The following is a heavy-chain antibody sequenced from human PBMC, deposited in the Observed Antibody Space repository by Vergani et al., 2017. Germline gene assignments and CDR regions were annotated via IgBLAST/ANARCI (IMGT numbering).Heavy chain of an antibody. CDR1: GYTFTSYG. CDR2: SSAYNGNT. CDR3: ARDYEGSYYYYYYYMDV. J-gene: IGHJ6*03. V-gene: IGHV1-18*01. Sequence: QVQLVQSGAEVKTPGASVMVSCKASGYTFTSYGISWLRQAPGQGLEWMGWSSAYNGNTNYAQKLQGRVTMTTDTSTSQAYMELRSMRSDDKAVYYCARDYEGSYYYYYYYMDVWGKGTTVTVSS. D-gene: IGHD1-26*01.